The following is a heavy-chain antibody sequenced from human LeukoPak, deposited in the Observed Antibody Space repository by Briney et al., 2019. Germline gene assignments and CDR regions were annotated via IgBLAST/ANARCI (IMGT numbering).Heavy chain of an antibody. D-gene: IGHD3-22*01. CDR2: IYYSGST. Sequence: PSETLSLTCTVSGSSISSSSYSWGWIRQPPGKGLEWIGSIYYSGSTYYNPSLKSRVTISVDTSKNQFSLKLSSVTAADTAVYYCARHDSSGYPDYWGQGTLVTVSS. V-gene: IGHV4-39*01. J-gene: IGHJ4*02. CDR1: GSSISSSSYS. CDR3: ARHDSSGYPDY.